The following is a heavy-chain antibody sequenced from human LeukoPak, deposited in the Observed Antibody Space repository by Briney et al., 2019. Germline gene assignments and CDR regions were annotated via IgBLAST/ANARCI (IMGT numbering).Heavy chain of an antibody. V-gene: IGHV3-30*02. J-gene: IGHJ3*02. D-gene: IGHD2-15*01. CDR3: ARETREAGSGDHQTDAFDI. CDR2: IRYDGSDK. Sequence: PGGSLRLSCAASGFTFSSYGMHWVRQAPGKGLEWVAFIRYDGSDKYYGDSVRGRFTISRDTSKNTLYLQMNSLRVEDTALYYCARETREAGSGDHQTDAFDIWGQGTMVSVSS. CDR1: GFTFSSYG.